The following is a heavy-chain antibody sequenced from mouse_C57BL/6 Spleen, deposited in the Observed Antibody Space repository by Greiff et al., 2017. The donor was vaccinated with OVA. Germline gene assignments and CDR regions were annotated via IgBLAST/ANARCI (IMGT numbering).Heavy chain of an antibody. V-gene: IGHV1-54*01. D-gene: IGHD2-5*01. CDR1: GYAFTNYL. J-gene: IGHJ2*01. CDR2: INPGSGGT. CDR3: SFYYSNYPYYFDY. Sequence: VQLQESGAELVRPGTSVKVSCKASGYAFTNYLIEWVKQRPGQGLEWIGVINPGSGGTNYNEKFKGKATLTADKSSSTAYMQLSSLTSEDSAVYFCSFYYSNYPYYFDYWGQGTTLTVSS.